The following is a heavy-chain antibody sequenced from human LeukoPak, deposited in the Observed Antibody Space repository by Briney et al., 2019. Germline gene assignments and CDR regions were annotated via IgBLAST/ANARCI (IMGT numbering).Heavy chain of an antibody. CDR3: ARGAYDSSAYWAFDI. CDR2: IYSGGGT. J-gene: IGHJ3*02. CDR1: GFTVSSNY. V-gene: IGHV3-53*01. Sequence: GGSLRLSCVASGFTVSSNYMSWVRQAPGKGLEWVSLIYSGGGTLYADSVKGRFTISRDNSKNTVFLQMSSLRAEDTAVYHCARGAYDSSAYWAFDIRGQGTMVTVSS. D-gene: IGHD3-22*01.